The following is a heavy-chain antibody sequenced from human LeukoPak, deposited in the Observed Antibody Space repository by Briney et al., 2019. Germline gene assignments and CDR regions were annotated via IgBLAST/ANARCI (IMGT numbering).Heavy chain of an antibody. CDR2: INHSGST. J-gene: IGHJ4*02. V-gene: IGHV4-34*01. CDR1: GGSFSGYY. D-gene: IGHD3-10*01. Sequence: SETLSLTCAVYGGSFSGYYWSWIRQPPGKGLEWIGEINHSGSTNYNPSLKSRVTISVDTSKNQFSLKLSSVTAADTAVYYCARHKGYYGSGSQYWGQGTLVTVSS. CDR3: ARHKGYYGSGSQY.